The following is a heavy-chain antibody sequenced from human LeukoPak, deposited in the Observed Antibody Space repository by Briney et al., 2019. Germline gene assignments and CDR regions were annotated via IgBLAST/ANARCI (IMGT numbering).Heavy chain of an antibody. J-gene: IGHJ4*02. D-gene: IGHD5-12*01. CDR1: GGTFSSYA. Sequence: VASVKVSCKASGGTFSSYAISWVRQAPGQGLEWMGRIIPIFGTANYAQKFQGRVTITTDESTSTAYMELSSLRSEDTAVYYCARDRGGYDPFDYWGQGTLVTVSS. CDR2: IIPIFGTA. V-gene: IGHV1-69*05. CDR3: ARDRGGYDPFDY.